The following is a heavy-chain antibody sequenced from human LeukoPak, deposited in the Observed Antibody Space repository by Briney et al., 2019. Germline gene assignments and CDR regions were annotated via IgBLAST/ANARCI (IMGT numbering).Heavy chain of an antibody. V-gene: IGHV4-39*01. J-gene: IGHJ4*02. CDR2: INYSGST. Sequence: SETLSLTCTVSGGSVGSTTYYWSWIRQPPGKGLEWIASINYSGSTYYNPSLKSRVTISVDTSENQFSLKLSSVTAADTAVYYCARYVVYGSGKYYDYWGQGTLVTVSS. D-gene: IGHD3-10*01. CDR1: GGSVGSTTYY. CDR3: ARYVVYGSGKYYDY.